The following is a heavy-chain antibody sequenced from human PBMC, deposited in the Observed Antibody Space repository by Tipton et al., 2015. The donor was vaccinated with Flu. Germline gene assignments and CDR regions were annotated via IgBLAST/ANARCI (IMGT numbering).Heavy chain of an antibody. CDR3: AKIGERWDSNYFDA. CDR1: GDSITSHY. V-gene: IGHV4-4*07. CDR2: IYTTGST. D-gene: IGHD5-24*01. J-gene: IGHJ4*02. Sequence: LRLSCTVSGDSITSHYWSWIRQPAGKGLEFVGRIYTTGSTNYSPSLKSRLTMSLDTSRNQFTLKLKSVTAADTAVYYCAKIGERWDSNYFDAWGQGMLVTVSS.